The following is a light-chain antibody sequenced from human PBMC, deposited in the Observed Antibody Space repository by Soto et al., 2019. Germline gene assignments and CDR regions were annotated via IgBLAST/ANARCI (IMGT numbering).Light chain of an antibody. CDR3: QQYNNWPQT. V-gene: IGKV3-15*01. J-gene: IGKJ1*01. Sequence: VFTLHPRSLCLSPGERATPSCSGHKIVTSYLAWYQQKPGQAPRLPIYGASSRATGIPARVSGSGSGTEFTLTISSLQSEDFAVYYCQQYNNWPQTFGQGTKVDIK. CDR2: GAS. CDR1: KIVTSY.